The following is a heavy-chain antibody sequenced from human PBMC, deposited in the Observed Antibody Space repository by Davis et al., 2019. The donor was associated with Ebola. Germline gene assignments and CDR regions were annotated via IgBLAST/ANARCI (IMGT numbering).Heavy chain of an antibody. Sequence: PSETLSLTCTVSGVSISRHYWNWILQPPGKSLEWIGSLHYTGSVYYNSSLTGRVTISVDTSKNQFSLKLSSVTAADTAMYYCAERGGSVWGQGTLVTVSS. V-gene: IGHV4-59*11. D-gene: IGHD3-16*01. CDR1: GVSISRHY. CDR2: LHYTGSV. J-gene: IGHJ4*02. CDR3: AERGGSV.